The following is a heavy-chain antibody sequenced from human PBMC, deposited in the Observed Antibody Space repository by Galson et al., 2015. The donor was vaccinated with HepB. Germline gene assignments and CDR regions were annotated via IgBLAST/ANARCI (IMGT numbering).Heavy chain of an antibody. CDR2: IYGRESI. D-gene: IGHD3-10*01. CDR1: GGSISRYY. CDR3: ARVGYYASGSLDPDAFDF. V-gene: IGHV4-59*01. Sequence: ETLSLTCTVSGGSISRYYWGWIRQPPGKGLEWIGYIYGRESITYNPSLRGRVTISVDPSKNLFSLNLSSVTASDTAVYYCARVGYYASGSLDPDAFDFWGQGTLVTVSS. J-gene: IGHJ3*01.